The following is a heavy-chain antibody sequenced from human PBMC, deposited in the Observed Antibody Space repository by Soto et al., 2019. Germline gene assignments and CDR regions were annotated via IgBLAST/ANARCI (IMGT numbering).Heavy chain of an antibody. Sequence: SGPTLVNPTQTLTLTCTFSGFSLSTSGVGVGWIRQPPGKALEWLALIYWDDDKRYSPSLKSRLTITKDTSKNQVVLTMTNLDPVDTATYYCARDSSGWYGFDYWGQGTLVTVSS. CDR3: ARDSSGWYGFDY. J-gene: IGHJ4*02. V-gene: IGHV2-5*02. CDR1: GFSLSTSGVG. D-gene: IGHD6-19*01. CDR2: IYWDDDK.